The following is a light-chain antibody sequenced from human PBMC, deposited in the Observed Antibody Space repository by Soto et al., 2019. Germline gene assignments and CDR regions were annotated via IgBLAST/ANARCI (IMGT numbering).Light chain of an antibody. J-gene: IGLJ1*01. CDR3: CSYTTSNTRQIV. CDR2: DVS. V-gene: IGLV2-14*03. CDR1: SSDVGGYNY. Sequence: QSSLTQPASVSGSPGQSITISCTGTSSDVGGYNYVSWYRHHPGKAPKLMIYDVSNRPSGVSNRFSGSKSGNTASLTISGLQPEDDSDYYCCSYTTSNTRQIVFGTGTKVTVL.